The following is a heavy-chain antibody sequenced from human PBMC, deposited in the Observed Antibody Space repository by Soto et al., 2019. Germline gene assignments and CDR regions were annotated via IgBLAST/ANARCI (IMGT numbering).Heavy chain of an antibody. D-gene: IGHD5-12*01. CDR2: IGGRGNSA. Sequence: EVQVSESGGGLVRPGGSLRLSCAASGCIFTNYAMNWVRQAPGQGLEWVSVIGGRGNSAYYADSVQGRFTISRDNSKNTLSLQMSSLTADDTAIYYCVREGRGSFDFWGRGTMVT. V-gene: IGHV3-23*01. CDR3: VREGRGSFDF. J-gene: IGHJ3*01. CDR1: GCIFTNYA.